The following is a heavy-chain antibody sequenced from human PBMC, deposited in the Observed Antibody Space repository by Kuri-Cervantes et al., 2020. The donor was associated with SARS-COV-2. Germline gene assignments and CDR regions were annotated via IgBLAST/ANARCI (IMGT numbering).Heavy chain of an antibody. J-gene: IGHJ5*02. Sequence: GGSLRLSCAASGFTFSSYAMHWVRQAPGKGLEWVSGINWNGGSTGYADSVKGRFTISRDNAKNSLYLQMNSLRAEDTALYYCARDLDYSNDNWFDPWGQGTLVTVSS. CDR1: GFTFSSYA. D-gene: IGHD4-11*01. CDR3: ARDLDYSNDNWFDP. CDR2: INWNGGST. V-gene: IGHV3-20*04.